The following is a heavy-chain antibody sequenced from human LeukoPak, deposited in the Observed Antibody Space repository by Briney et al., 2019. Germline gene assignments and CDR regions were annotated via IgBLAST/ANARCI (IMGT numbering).Heavy chain of an antibody. D-gene: IGHD1-26*01. CDR3: ARDSGTYPGNDY. CDR1: GYIFTAYG. V-gene: IGHV1-18*01. J-gene: IGHJ4*02. Sequence: ASVKVSCKTSGYIFTAYGLSWVRQAPGQGLEWMGWISAYNCQTNSAQKFQDRFTVTTDTSVATVHMELRSLTFEDTAVYFCARDSGTYPGNDYWGQGTLVTASS. CDR2: ISAYNCQT.